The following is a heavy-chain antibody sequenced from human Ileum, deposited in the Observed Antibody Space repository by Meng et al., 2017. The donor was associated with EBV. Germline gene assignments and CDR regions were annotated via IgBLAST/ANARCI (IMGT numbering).Heavy chain of an antibody. CDR2: IYHRWST. D-gene: IGHD2/OR15-2a*01. Sequence: LGPRGSGPGRANPSRTLSPTGSVTGDTTSSNNWWKRARQPPGKGLEVIGDIYHRWSTYYNPSVKSRVTMSENKSKIQISLNLGSVAAADTAVYDCSSGRFYAWHYWGQGTLVTVSS. CDR1: GDTTSSNNW. J-gene: IGHJ4*02. V-gene: IGHV4-4*02. CDR3: SSGRFYAWHY.